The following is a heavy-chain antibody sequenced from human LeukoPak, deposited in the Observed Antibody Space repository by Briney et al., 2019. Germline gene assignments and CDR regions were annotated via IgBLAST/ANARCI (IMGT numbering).Heavy chain of an antibody. D-gene: IGHD1-26*01. Sequence: ASVKVSCEASGYTFTGYYMHWVRQAPGQGLEWMGWINPNSGGTNYAQKFQGRVTMTRDTSISTAYMELSRLRSDDTAVYYCARDLIVGATNYYYYMDVWGKGTTVTISS. J-gene: IGHJ6*03. V-gene: IGHV1-2*02. CDR3: ARDLIVGATNYYYYMDV. CDR1: GYTFTGYY. CDR2: INPNSGGT.